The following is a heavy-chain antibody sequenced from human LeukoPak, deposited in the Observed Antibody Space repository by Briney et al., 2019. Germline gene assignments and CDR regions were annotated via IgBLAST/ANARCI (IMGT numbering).Heavy chain of an antibody. CDR3: ARLGYCSSRSCYYGMDV. CDR1: GYSFSTHW. V-gene: IGHV5-51*01. Sequence: GEFLKISCKGSGYSFSTHWIGWVRQMPGKGLEWMAIIYPGDSDTRYSPSFQGQVTISADKPISTAYLQWSSLKASDTAMYYRARLGYCSSRSCYYGMDVWGQGTTVTVSS. J-gene: IGHJ6*02. CDR2: IYPGDSDT. D-gene: IGHD2-2*01.